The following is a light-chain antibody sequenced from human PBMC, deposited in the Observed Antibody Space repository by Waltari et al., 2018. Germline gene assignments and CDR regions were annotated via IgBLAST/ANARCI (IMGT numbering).Light chain of an antibody. CDR2: WAS. V-gene: IGKV4-1*01. J-gene: IGKJ4*01. CDR3: QQHHSAPLT. Sequence: DFVMTQSPDSLAVSLGERATINCRSSQSVLSNNQNYLAWYQQKPGQPPKLLIYWASTRASGVPDRFGGSGSGTDFTLTISSLQAEDVPVYYCQQHHSAPLTFGGGTKVEI. CDR1: QSVLSNNQNY.